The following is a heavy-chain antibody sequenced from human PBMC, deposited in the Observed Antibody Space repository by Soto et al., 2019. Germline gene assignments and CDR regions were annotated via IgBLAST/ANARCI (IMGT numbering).Heavy chain of an antibody. CDR1: GYTFTSYG. D-gene: IGHD2-15*01. V-gene: IGHV1-18*01. CDR3: ARVAGYCSGGSCGPSYYYYGMDV. J-gene: IGHJ6*02. CDR2: ISAYNGNT. Sequence: ASVKVSCKASGYTFTSYGISWVRQAPGQGLEWMGWISAYNGNTNYAQKLQGRVTMTTDTSTSTAYMELRSLRSDDTTVYYCARVAGYCSGGSCGPSYYYYGMDVWGQ.